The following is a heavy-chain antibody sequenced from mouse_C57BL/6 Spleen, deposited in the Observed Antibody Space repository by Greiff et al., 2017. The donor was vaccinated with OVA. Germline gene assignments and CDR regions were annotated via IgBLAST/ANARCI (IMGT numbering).Heavy chain of an antibody. Sequence: VQLQQPGAELVKPGASVKLSCKASGYTFTSYWMHWVKQRPGRGLVWIGRIVPNSGGTKYNEKFKSKATLTVDKPSSTAYMQLSSLTSEDAAVYDCARSHHYYGSSYEGAMDYWGQGTSVTVSS. D-gene: IGHD1-1*01. CDR3: ARSHHYYGSSYEGAMDY. CDR1: GYTFTSYW. V-gene: IGHV1-72*01. J-gene: IGHJ4*01. CDR2: IVPNSGGT.